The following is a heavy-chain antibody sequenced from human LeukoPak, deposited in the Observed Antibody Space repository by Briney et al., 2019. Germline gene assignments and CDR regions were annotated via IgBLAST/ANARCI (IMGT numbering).Heavy chain of an antibody. CDR2: INHIGST. CDR3: ARGGSYYGSGSYSTLNYYYYYMDV. CDR1: GGSFSGYY. V-gene: IGHV4-34*01. J-gene: IGHJ6*03. D-gene: IGHD3-10*01. Sequence: PSETLSLTCPVYGGSFSGYYWSWIRQPPGKGLEWIGEINHIGSTNYNPSLKSRVTISVDTSKNQFSLKLSSVTAADTAVYYCARGGSYYGSGSYSTLNYYYYYMDVWGKGTTVTVSS.